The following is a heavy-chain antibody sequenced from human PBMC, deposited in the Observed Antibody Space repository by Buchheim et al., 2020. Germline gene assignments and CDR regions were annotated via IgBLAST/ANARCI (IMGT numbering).Heavy chain of an antibody. Sequence: EVQLVESGGGLVQPGGSLRLSCAASGFTFGIYWMHWVRQTPGKGLVWVSRITGDGRNTDYADSVKGRFTISRDNAENTLYLQMNSLRAEDTAVYYCAMSTDYYSDWGQGT. V-gene: IGHV3-74*01. CDR3: AMSTDYYSD. CDR1: GFTFGIYW. J-gene: IGHJ4*02. D-gene: IGHD2-21*02. CDR2: ITGDGRNT.